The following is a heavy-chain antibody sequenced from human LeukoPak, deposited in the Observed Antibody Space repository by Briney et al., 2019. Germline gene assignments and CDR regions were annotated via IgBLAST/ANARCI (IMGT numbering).Heavy chain of an antibody. CDR2: IYYSGST. CDR1: GGSISSSSYY. CDR3: AKDQYSAAQGGYYYMDV. D-gene: IGHD6-13*01. Sequence: PSETLSLTCTVSGGSISSSSYYWGWIRQPPGKGLEWIGSIYYSGSTNYNPSLKSRVTISVDTSKNQFSLKLSSVTAADTAVYYCAKDQYSAAQGGYYYMDVWGKGTTVTISS. V-gene: IGHV4-39*07. J-gene: IGHJ6*03.